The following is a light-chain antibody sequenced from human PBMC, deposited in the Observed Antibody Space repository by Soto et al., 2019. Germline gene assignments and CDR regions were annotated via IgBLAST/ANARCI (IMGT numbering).Light chain of an antibody. CDR2: DDT. CDR3: HYGTTPEIT. V-gene: IGKV3-20*01. Sequence: IVLTHSPGTLSLSPCERATLSCSASQSVSISSLAWYQQKNGGAARMLMNDDTSRAAAITAGLFGGRAWGDDFTIIIRMVQAEYGVQYYCHYGTTPEITFGQGTRLAIK. J-gene: IGKJ5*01. CDR1: QSVSISS.